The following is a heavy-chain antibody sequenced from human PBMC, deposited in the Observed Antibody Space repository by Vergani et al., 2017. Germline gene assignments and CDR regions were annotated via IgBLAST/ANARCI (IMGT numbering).Heavy chain of an antibody. CDR2: IHTGGST. D-gene: IGHD2-15*01. J-gene: IGHJ1*01. CDR3: ARSRPYCTSGSCPAI. Sequence: QAQLQESGPRLVKPSQTLSLTCTVSGESIRSGSHYWSWILQPAGKGPEWIGHIHTGGSTDLNPSFKSRVSISVDTSKSQFSLKLNSVTVADTAVYYCARSRPYCTSGSCPAIWGQGTLVTVSS. V-gene: IGHV4-61*02. CDR1: GESIRSGSHY.